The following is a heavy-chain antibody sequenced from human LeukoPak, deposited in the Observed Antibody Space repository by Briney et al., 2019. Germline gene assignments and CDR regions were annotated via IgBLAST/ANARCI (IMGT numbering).Heavy chain of an antibody. CDR3: ARPSPVTYCSSTSCYDAFDI. Sequence: ESLKISCKGSGYSFTSYWIGWVRQMPGKGLEWMGIIYPGDSDTRYSPSFQGQVTISADKSISTAYLQWSSLKASDTAMYYCARPSPVTYCSSTSCYDAFDIWGQGTMVTVSS. D-gene: IGHD2-2*01. V-gene: IGHV5-51*01. CDR1: GYSFTSYW. J-gene: IGHJ3*02. CDR2: IYPGDSDT.